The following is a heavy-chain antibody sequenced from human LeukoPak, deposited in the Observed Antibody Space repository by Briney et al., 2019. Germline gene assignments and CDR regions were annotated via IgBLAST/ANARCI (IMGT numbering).Heavy chain of an antibody. V-gene: IGHV3-15*01. CDR3: TTCVRDPLYYYYYGMDV. Sequence: GGSLRLSCAASGFTFSNAWMSWVRQAPGKGLEWVGRIKSKTDGGTTDYAASVKGRFTISRDDSKNTLYLQMNSLKTEDTAVYYCTTCVRDPLYYYYYGMDVWGQGTTVTVSS. J-gene: IGHJ6*02. CDR1: GFTFSNAW. CDR2: IKSKTDGGTT.